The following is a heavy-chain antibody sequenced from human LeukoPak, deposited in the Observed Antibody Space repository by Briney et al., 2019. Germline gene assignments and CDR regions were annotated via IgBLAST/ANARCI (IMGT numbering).Heavy chain of an antibody. CDR2: ISTSGST. CDR1: GGSISSYY. D-gene: IGHD3-22*01. Sequence: TASETLSLTCTVSGGSISSYYWSWIRQPAGKGLEWIGRISTSGSTNYNPSLKSRVTMSVDTSNNQFSLKLSSVTAADMAVYYCARVSHYYDSSGYYYVRAFDIWGQGTMVTVSS. CDR3: ARVSHYYDSSGYYYVRAFDI. J-gene: IGHJ3*02. V-gene: IGHV4-4*07.